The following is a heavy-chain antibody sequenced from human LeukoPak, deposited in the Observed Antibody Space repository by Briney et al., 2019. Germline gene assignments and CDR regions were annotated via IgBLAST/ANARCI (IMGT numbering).Heavy chain of an antibody. J-gene: IGHJ4*02. V-gene: IGHV3-23*01. CDR2: ISGSGGST. CDR1: GSTFSSYA. Sequence: GGSLRLSCAASGSTFSSYAMSWVRQAPGKGLEWVSAISGSGGSTYYAGSVKGRFTISRDNSKNTLYLQMNSLRAEDTAVYYCARSYDYYDSSGYAVFDYWGQGTLVTVSS. CDR3: ARSYDYYDSSGYAVFDY. D-gene: IGHD3-22*01.